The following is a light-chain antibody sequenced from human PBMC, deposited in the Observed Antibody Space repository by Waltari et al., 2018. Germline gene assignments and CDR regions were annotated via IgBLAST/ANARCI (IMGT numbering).Light chain of an antibody. Sequence: DIQLTQSPSFLSASVGDRVTITCRTSQGSISYLAWYQQKPGKAPKLLIYAASTLQSGVPSRFSGSGSGTEFTLTISSLQPEDFATYYCQQLNSYPHTFGQGTKLEIK. CDR2: AAS. V-gene: IGKV1-9*01. J-gene: IGKJ2*01. CDR3: QQLNSYPHT. CDR1: QGSISY.